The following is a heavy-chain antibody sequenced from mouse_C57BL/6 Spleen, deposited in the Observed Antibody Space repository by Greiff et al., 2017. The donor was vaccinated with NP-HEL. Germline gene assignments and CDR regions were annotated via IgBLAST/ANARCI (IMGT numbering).Heavy chain of an antibody. D-gene: IGHD1-1*01. CDR2: IWSDGST. V-gene: IGHV2-6-1*01. CDR1: GFSLTSYG. CDR3: ARHGGYYYSSSYAMDY. Sequence: VKLMESGPGLVAPSQSLSITCTVSGFSLTSYGVHWVRQPPGKGLEWLVVIWSDGSTTYNSALKSRLSISKDNSKSQVFLKMNSLQTDDTAMYYCARHGGYYYSSSYAMDYWGQGTSVTVSS. J-gene: IGHJ4*01.